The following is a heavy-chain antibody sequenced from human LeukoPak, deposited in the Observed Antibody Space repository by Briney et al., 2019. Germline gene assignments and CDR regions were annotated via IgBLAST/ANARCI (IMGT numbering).Heavy chain of an antibody. CDR2: ISAYNGNT. Sequence: VASVKVSCRASGYTFTSYGISWGRQAPVQGREWMGWISAYNGNTNYAQKLQGRVTMTTDTSTSTAYMELRSLRSDDTAVYYCARDGSSSWYSLEYFQHWGQGTLVTVSS. D-gene: IGHD6-13*01. CDR1: GYTFTSYG. J-gene: IGHJ1*01. V-gene: IGHV1-18*01. CDR3: ARDGSSSWYSLEYFQH.